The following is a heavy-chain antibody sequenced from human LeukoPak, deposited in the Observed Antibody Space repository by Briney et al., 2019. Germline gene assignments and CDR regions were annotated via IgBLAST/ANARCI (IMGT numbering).Heavy chain of an antibody. CDR2: IYHSGST. Sequence: PSETLSLTCAVSGGSISSGGYSWSWIRQPPGKGLEWIGYIYHSGSTYYNPSLKSRVTISVGRSKNQFSLKLSSVTAADTAVYYCASYRQLPYYYYYGMDVWGQGTTVTVSS. V-gene: IGHV4-30-2*01. D-gene: IGHD2-2*01. CDR1: GGSISSGGYS. J-gene: IGHJ6*02. CDR3: ASYRQLPYYYYYGMDV.